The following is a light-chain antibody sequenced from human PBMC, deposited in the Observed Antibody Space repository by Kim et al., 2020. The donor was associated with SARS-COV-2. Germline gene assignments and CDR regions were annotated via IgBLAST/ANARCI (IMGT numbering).Light chain of an antibody. CDR2: QDS. CDR3: QAWDSSTGV. V-gene: IGLV3-1*01. CDR1: KLGDKY. Sequence: VPPGQTASITCSGDKLGDKYACWYQQKPGQSPVLVIYQDSKRPSGIPERFSGSNSGNTATLTISGTQAMDEADYYCQAWDSSTGVFGGGTQLTVL. J-gene: IGLJ3*02.